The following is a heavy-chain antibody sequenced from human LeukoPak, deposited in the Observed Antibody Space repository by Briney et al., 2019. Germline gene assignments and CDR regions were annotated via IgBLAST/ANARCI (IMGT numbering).Heavy chain of an antibody. CDR1: GGSFSGYY. Sequence: SETLSLTCAVYGGSFSGYYWSWIRQPPGKGLEWIGEINHSGSTNYNPSLKSRVTISVDTSKNQFSLKLSPVTAADTAVYYCARGLYCSSTSCYEDYWGQGTLVTASS. CDR2: INHSGST. CDR3: ARGLYCSSTSCYEDY. V-gene: IGHV4-34*01. J-gene: IGHJ4*02. D-gene: IGHD2-2*01.